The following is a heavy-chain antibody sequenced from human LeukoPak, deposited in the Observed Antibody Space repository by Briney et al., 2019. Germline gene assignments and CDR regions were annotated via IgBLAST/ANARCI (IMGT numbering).Heavy chain of an antibody. CDR1: GFTFSSYW. Sequence: PGGSLRLSCAASGFTFSSYWMSWVRQAPGKGLEWVANIKQDGSEKYYVDSVKGRFTISRDNAKNSLFLQMNSLRAEDTAIYYCARRYSSGWYSLDYWGQGTLVTVSS. J-gene: IGHJ4*02. CDR3: ARRYSSGWYSLDY. V-gene: IGHV3-7*01. CDR2: IKQDGSEK. D-gene: IGHD6-19*01.